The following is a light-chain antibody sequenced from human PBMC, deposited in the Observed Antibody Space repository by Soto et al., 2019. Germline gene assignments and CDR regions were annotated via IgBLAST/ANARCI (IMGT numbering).Light chain of an antibody. Sequence: EIVLTQSPGTLSLSPGERATLSCRASQSVSSSYLAWYQQKPGQPPRPLIYGASSRATGIPARFSGSGSGTDFTLTISNLEPEDFAVYYCQQHSHWPPWTFGQGTKVDIK. V-gene: IGKV3D-20*02. CDR3: QQHSHWPPWT. CDR1: QSVSSSY. J-gene: IGKJ1*01. CDR2: GAS.